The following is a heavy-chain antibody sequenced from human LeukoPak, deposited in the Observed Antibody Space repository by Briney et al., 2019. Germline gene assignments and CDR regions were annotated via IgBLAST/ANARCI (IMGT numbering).Heavy chain of an antibody. J-gene: IGHJ6*02. CDR2: IYYSGST. Sequence: SETLSVTCTVSGGSISSYYWSWIRQPPGKGLEWIGYIYYSGSTNYNPSLKSRVTISVDTSKSQFSLKLSSVTAADTAVYYCARDGLSYGMDVWGQGTTVTVSS. CDR1: GGSISSYY. V-gene: IGHV4-59*01. CDR3: ARDGLSYGMDV.